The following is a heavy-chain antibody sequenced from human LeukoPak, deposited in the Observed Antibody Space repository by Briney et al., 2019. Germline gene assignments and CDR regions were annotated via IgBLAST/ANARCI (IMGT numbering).Heavy chain of an antibody. D-gene: IGHD3-10*01. CDR1: GYTFTSYG. CDR3: ARDLYGSGKNWFDP. Sequence: ASVKVSCKASGYTFTSYGISWVRQAPGQGLEWMGWISAYNGNTNYAQKLQGRVTMTTDTSTSTAYMELRSLSSDDTAVYYCARDLYGSGKNWFDPWGQGTLVTVSS. V-gene: IGHV1-18*01. J-gene: IGHJ5*02. CDR2: ISAYNGNT.